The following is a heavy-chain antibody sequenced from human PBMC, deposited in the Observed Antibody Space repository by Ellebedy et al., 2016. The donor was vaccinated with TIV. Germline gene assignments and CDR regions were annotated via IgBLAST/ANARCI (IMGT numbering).Heavy chain of an antibody. J-gene: IGHJ6*02. D-gene: IGHD2-21*01. Sequence: MPSETLSLTCTVSGGSISSGGYYWSWIRQHPGKGLEWIGYIYYSGSTYYNPSLKSRVTISVDTSKNQFSLKLSSVTAADTAVYYCARLRGSFPPTISTHYYYYYGMDVWGQGTTVTVSS. CDR2: IYYSGST. CDR3: ARLRGSFPPTISTHYYYYYGMDV. CDR1: GGSISSGGYY. V-gene: IGHV4-31*03.